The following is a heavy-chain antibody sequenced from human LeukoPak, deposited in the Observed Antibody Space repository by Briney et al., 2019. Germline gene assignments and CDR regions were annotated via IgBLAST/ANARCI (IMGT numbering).Heavy chain of an antibody. D-gene: IGHD6-25*01. V-gene: IGHV4-4*02. CDR3: ARQSTIAAARIDP. CDR1: GGSISSSTW. CDR2: IYHSGST. Sequence: SGTLSLTCAVSGGSISSSTWWSWVRQPPGKGLEWIGEIYHSGSTNYNPSLKSRVTVSIDTSKNQFSLKLNSVTAADTAVYYCARQSTIAAARIDPWGQGTLVTVSS. J-gene: IGHJ5*02.